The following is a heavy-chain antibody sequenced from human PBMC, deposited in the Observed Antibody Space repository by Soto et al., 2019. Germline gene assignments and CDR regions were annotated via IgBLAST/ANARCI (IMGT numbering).Heavy chain of an antibody. CDR2: INPSRGTT. D-gene: IGHD3-10*01. Sequence: QVQLVQSGAEVKKPGSSVEVSCKASGYTFSRYYLHWLRQAPGHALEWMGIINPSRGTTTYAQMVRGRIPMTSDTATSTVDMDLSSLTSEDTAVYYCARNLNLIAERPYMLGSDWFDAWGQGTLVAVSS. J-gene: IGHJ5*02. CDR3: ARNLNLIAERPYMLGSDWFDA. V-gene: IGHV1-46*01. CDR1: GYTFSRYY.